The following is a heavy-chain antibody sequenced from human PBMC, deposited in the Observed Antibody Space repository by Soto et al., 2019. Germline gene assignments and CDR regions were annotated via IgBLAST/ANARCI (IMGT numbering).Heavy chain of an antibody. V-gene: IGHV1-18*01. CDR1: GYSFMKYG. J-gene: IGHJ4*02. Sequence: GASVKVSCKGFGYSFMKYGINWVRQAPGQGLEWVGWISPYSGYTHSAQKFHGRLTLTTDTAASTAYMELRILRSADTALYYCAQEASVLIPAAQPSRFDSWGQGTLVTVSS. CDR2: ISPYSGYT. D-gene: IGHD2-2*01. CDR3: AQEASVLIPAAQPSRFDS.